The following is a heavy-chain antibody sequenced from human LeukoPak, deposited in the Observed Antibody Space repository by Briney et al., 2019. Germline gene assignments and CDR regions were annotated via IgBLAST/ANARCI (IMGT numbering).Heavy chain of an antibody. V-gene: IGHV1-69*05. J-gene: IGHJ3*02. Sequence: RASVKVSCKASGGTFSSYAISWVRQAPGQGLEWMGGIIPIFGTANYAQKFQGRVTITTDESTSTAYMELSSLRSEDTAVYYCARGGEALGSATRDAFDIWGQGTMVTVSS. D-gene: IGHD3-10*01. CDR3: ARGGEALGSATRDAFDI. CDR1: GGTFSSYA. CDR2: IIPIFGTA.